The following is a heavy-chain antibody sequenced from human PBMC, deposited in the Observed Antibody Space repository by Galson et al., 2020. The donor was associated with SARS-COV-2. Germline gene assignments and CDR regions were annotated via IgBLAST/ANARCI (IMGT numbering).Heavy chain of an antibody. D-gene: IGHD1-1*01. J-gene: IGHJ3*02. Sequence: GGSLRLSCAASGFTFSSYGMHWVRQAPGKGLEWVAVIWYDGSNKYYADSVKGRFTISRDNSKYTLYLQMNSLRAEDTAVYYCARGGAGTTLADAFDIWGQGTMVTFSS. V-gene: IGHV3-33*01. CDR3: ARGGAGTTLADAFDI. CDR2: IWYDGSNK. CDR1: GFTFSSYG.